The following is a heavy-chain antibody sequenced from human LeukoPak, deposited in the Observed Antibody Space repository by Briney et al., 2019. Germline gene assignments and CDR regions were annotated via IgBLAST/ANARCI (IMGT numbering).Heavy chain of an antibody. CDR3: ARDLLENYFDY. Sequence: GGSLRLSCATSGFTFSSYGMHWVRQAPGKGLEWVAVIWYDGSNKYYADSVKGRFTISRDNSKNTLYLQMNSLRAEDTAVYYCARDLLENYFDYWGQGTLVTVSS. CDR2: IWYDGSNK. J-gene: IGHJ4*02. CDR1: GFTFSSYG. D-gene: IGHD1-26*01. V-gene: IGHV3-33*08.